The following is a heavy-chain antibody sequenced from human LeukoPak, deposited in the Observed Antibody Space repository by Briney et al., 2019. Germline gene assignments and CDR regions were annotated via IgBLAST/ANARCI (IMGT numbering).Heavy chain of an antibody. CDR1: GFTFDDYA. D-gene: IGHD2-21*02. CDR3: AKGVGDNTFYYFDY. J-gene: IGHJ4*02. CDR2: ISWNSGSI. V-gene: IGHV3-9*01. Sequence: GGSLRLSCAASGFTFDDYAMHWVRQAPGKGLEWVSGISWNSGSIGYADSVKGRFTISRDNAKNSLYLQMNSLRAEDTALYYCAKGVGDNTFYYFDYWGQGTLVTVSS.